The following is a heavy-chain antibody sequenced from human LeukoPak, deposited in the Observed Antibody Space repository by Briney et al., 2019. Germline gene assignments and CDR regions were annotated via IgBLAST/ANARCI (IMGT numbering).Heavy chain of an antibody. D-gene: IGHD3-10*01. J-gene: IGHJ3*02. CDR3: ARVGIRDAFDI. CDR2: ISYDGSNK. V-gene: IGHV3-30-3*01. Sequence: GGSLRLSCAASGFTFSSYAMHWVRQAPGKGLEWVAVISYDGSNKYYAGSVKGRFTISRGNSKNSLYLQMNSLRAEDTAVYYCARVGIRDAFDIWGQGTMVTVSS. CDR1: GFTFSSYA.